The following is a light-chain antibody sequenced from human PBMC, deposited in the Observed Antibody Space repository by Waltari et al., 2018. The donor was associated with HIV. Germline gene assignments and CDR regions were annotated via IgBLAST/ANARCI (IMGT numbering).Light chain of an antibody. CDR3: QTYDTDLKTYV. Sequence: QSVLTQPPSVSGAPGQRVTVSCTGSASNIGAGYDVHWYQKLPGTATKLFINGNNNRPSGVPDRFSVSKSGASASLAITGLQGEDEGDYYCQTYDTDLKTYVFGSGTKVTVL. CDR2: GNN. J-gene: IGLJ1*01. V-gene: IGLV1-40*01. CDR1: ASNIGAGYD.